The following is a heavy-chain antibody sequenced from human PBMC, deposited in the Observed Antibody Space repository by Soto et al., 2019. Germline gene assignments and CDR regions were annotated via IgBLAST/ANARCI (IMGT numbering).Heavy chain of an antibody. V-gene: IGHV3-33*01. Sequence: GGSLRLSCAASGFTFSSYGMHWVRQAPGKGLEWVAVIWYDGSNKYYADSVKGRFTISRDNSKNTLYLQMNSLRAEDTAVYYCARGTYYYDRSGSDVWGQGTTVPVSS. CDR1: GFTFSSYG. J-gene: IGHJ6*02. CDR2: IWYDGSNK. D-gene: IGHD3-22*01. CDR3: ARGTYYYDRSGSDV.